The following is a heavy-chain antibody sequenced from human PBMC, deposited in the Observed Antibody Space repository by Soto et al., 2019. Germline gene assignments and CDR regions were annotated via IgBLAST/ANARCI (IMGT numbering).Heavy chain of an antibody. V-gene: IGHV4-30-4*01. J-gene: IGHJ4*02. CDR3: ARAHGEGDFDY. CDR1: GGSISSGDYY. CDR2: IYYSGSV. Sequence: QVQLQESGPGLVKPSQTLSLTCTVSGGSISSGDYYWSWMRQPPGKGLEWIGYIYYSGSVYYNPSLESRVSISLDTYKNQFSLKLSSVPAADTAVYYWARAHGEGDFDYWGQGTLVTVSS.